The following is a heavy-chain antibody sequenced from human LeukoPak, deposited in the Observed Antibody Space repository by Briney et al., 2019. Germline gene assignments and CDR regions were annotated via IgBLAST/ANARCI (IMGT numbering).Heavy chain of an antibody. Sequence: ASVKVSCKASGYTFTGYYMHWVRQAPGQGLEWMGIINPSGGSTSYAQKFQGRVTMTRDTSTSTVYMELSSLRSEDTAVYYCATTTASYYFDYWGQGTLVTVSS. D-gene: IGHD1-26*01. CDR3: ATTTASYYFDY. V-gene: IGHV1-46*03. CDR1: GYTFTGYY. J-gene: IGHJ4*02. CDR2: INPSGGST.